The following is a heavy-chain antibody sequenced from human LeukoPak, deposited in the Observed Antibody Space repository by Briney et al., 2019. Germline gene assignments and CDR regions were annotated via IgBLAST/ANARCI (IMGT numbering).Heavy chain of an antibody. D-gene: IGHD6-6*01. CDR2: TYYRSKWYN. V-gene: IGHV6-1*01. J-gene: IGHJ5*02. CDR3: ARGYSSSGWFDP. CDR1: GDSVSSNSAA. Sequence: SQTLSLTCVISGDSVSSNSAAWNWIRQSPLRGLEWLGRTYYRSKWYNDFAVSVKSRITLNPDTSKNQFSLQLNSVTPDDTAVYYCARGYSSSGWFDPWGQGILVTVSS.